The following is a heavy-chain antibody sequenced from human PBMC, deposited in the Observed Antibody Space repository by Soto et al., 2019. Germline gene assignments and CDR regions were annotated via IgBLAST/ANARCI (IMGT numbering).Heavy chain of an antibody. Sequence: SGPTLVNPAETLTLTCTVSGFSLTTGKMGVSWIRQPPGRAREWLAHIFSHNERSYSTPLHSRLTTSTDTSRSQVVLSMTHVDPVHTPTYYSARMKVDSYPCYYAMDVWGQGTTVTDAS. CDR3: ARMKVDSYPCYYAMDV. D-gene: IGHD3-9*01. CDR2: IFSHNER. J-gene: IGHJ6*02. CDR1: GFSLTTGKMG. V-gene: IGHV2-26*01.